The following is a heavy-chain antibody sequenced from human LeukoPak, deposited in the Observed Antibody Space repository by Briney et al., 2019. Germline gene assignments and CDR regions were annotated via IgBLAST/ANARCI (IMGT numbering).Heavy chain of an antibody. CDR2: INPNSGGT. CDR1: GYTFTSYG. Sequence: ASVKVSCKASGYTFTSYGISWVRQAPGRGLEWMGWINPNSGGTNYAQKFQGRVTMTRDTSISTAYMELSRLRSDDTAVYYCARDFRGDYDSFDPWGQGTLVTVSS. CDR3: ARDFRGDYDSFDP. V-gene: IGHV1-2*02. J-gene: IGHJ5*02. D-gene: IGHD3-3*01.